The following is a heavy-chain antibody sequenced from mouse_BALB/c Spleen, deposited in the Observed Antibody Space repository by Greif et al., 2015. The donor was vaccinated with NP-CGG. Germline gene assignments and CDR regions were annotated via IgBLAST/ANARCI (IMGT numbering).Heavy chain of an antibody. V-gene: IGHV3-6*02. D-gene: IGHD2-3*01. CDR3: ASFYDGYFYYAMDY. J-gene: IGHJ4*01. Sequence: EVQLQQSGPGLVKPSQSLSLTCSVTGYSITSGYYWNWIRQFPRNKLEWMGYISYDGSNNYNPSLKNRISITRDTSKNQFFLKLNSVTTEDTATYYCASFYDGYFYYAMDYWGQGTSVTVSS. CDR2: ISYDGSN. CDR1: GYSITSGYY.